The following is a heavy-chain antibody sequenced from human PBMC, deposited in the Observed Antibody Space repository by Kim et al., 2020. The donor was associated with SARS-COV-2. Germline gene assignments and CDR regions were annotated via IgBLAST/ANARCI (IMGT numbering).Heavy chain of an antibody. V-gene: IGHV4-59*08. CDR3: ARLRGPEGGAHLDY. Sequence: SETLSLTCTVSGGPTSSYYWGWIRQPPGKGLEWIGCIFHTGTTNYSPSLKSRVTLSVDTSKNQFSLKLKSVTAADTAVYYCARLRGPEGGAHLDYWGQGT. CDR2: IFHTGTT. CDR1: GGPTSSYY. J-gene: IGHJ4*02. D-gene: IGHD3-16*01.